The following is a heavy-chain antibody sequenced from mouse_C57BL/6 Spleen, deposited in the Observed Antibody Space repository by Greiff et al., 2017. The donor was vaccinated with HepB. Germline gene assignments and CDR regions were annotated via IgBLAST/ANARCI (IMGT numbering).Heavy chain of an antibody. CDR2: IDPSDSYT. Sequence: VQLQQPGAELVMPGASVKLSCKASGYTFTSYWMHWVKQRPGQGLEWIGEIDPSDSYTNYNQKFKGKSTLTVDKSSSTAYMQLSGLTSEDSAVYYCARSGGYYYGSSYDYFDYWGQGTTLTVSS. J-gene: IGHJ2*01. CDR1: GYTFTSYW. V-gene: IGHV1-69*01. D-gene: IGHD1-1*01. CDR3: ARSGGYYYGSSYDYFDY.